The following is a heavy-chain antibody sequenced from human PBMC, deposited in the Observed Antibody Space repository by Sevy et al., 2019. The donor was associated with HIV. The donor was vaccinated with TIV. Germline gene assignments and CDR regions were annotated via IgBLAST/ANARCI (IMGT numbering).Heavy chain of an antibody. Sequence: GGSLRLSCAASGFTFSSYAMHWVRQAPGKGLVWVSRVDNDGSGTNYADSVKGRFTISRDNAKNTVYLQMNSLRAEDTAVYYCTRDMYGIDYWGQGTLVTVSS. CDR3: TRDMYGIDY. D-gene: IGHD2-8*01. J-gene: IGHJ4*02. V-gene: IGHV3-74*01. CDR1: GFTFSSYA. CDR2: VDNDGSGT.